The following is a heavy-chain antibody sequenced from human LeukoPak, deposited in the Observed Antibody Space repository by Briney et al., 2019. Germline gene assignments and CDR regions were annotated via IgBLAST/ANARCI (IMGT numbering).Heavy chain of an antibody. CDR3: AKGTGDGYNDAFDI. CDR1: GFTFTNYG. V-gene: IGHV3-23*01. J-gene: IGHJ3*02. CDR2: TTGSGGST. D-gene: IGHD5-24*01. Sequence: GGSLRLSCAASGFTFTNYGMNWVRRAPGKGLEWVSATTGSGGSTYYADSVKGRFTISRDNSKNTLYLQMNSLRAEDTAVYYCAKGTGDGYNDAFDIWGQGTMVTVSS.